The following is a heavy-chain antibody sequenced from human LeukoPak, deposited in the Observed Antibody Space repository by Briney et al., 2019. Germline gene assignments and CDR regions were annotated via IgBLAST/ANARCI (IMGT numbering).Heavy chain of an antibody. CDR2: INHSGST. CDR1: GFTFNSYS. D-gene: IGHD4-17*01. Sequence: GSLRLSCAASGFTFNSYSMNWVRQPPGKGLEWIGEINHSGSTNYNPSLKSRVTISVDTSKNQFSLKLSSVTAADTAVYYCARRCDYGYDYWGQGTLVTVSS. J-gene: IGHJ4*02. CDR3: ARRCDYGYDY. V-gene: IGHV4-34*01.